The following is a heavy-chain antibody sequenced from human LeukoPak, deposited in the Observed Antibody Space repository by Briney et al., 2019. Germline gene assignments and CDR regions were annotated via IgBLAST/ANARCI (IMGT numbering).Heavy chain of an antibody. V-gene: IGHV3-11*04. J-gene: IGHJ3*02. CDR1: GFTFSDYY. D-gene: IGHD2-15*01. CDR3: ATPRGGKLLLDAFDI. Sequence: PGGSLRLSCAASGFTFSDYYMSWIRQAPGKGLEWVSYISTSGSTIYYADSVKGRFTISRDNAKNSLYLQMNNLRAEDTAMYYCATPRGGKLLLDAFDIWGQGTMVIVSS. CDR2: ISTSGSTI.